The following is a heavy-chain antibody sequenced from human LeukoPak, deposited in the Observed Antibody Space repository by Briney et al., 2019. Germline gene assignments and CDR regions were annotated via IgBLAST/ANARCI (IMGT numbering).Heavy chain of an antibody. Sequence: PGGSLRLSCAASGFTFSRYWMSWVRQAPGKGLEWVANIKQDGSEKYYADSVKGRFTISRDNAKNSLYLQMNSLRAEDTAVYYCARDPSWYSSSWSGSPHSYYYYYMDVWGKGTTVTVSS. D-gene: IGHD6-13*01. CDR2: IKQDGSEK. J-gene: IGHJ6*03. V-gene: IGHV3-7*01. CDR1: GFTFSRYW. CDR3: ARDPSWYSSSWSGSPHSYYYYYMDV.